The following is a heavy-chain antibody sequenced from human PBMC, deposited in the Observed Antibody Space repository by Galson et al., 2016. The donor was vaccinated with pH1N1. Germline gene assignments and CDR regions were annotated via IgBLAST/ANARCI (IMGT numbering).Heavy chain of an antibody. J-gene: IGHJ6*03. CDR3: ARVGNGDPGYYYYMDV. D-gene: IGHD7-27*01. CDR1: GYRFTSHW. V-gene: IGHV5-51*03. CDR2: IYPVDSDT. Sequence: QSGAEVKKPGESLKISCKGNGYRFTSHWIAWVRQMPGKGLEWMGVIYPVDSDTRYSPSFQGQVTISTDKSISTAYLQWSSLKASDTAMYYCARVGNGDPGYYYYMDVWGKGTTVTVSS.